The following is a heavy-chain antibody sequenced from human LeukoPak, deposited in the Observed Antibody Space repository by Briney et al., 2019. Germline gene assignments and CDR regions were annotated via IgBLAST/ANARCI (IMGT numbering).Heavy chain of an antibody. D-gene: IGHD7-27*01. J-gene: IGHJ4*02. CDR2: TYYRSKWYD. V-gene: IGHV6-1*01. CDR3: ARGLGSFDY. CDR1: GDSVSSNSAA. Sequence: SQTLSLTCAISGDSVSSNSAAWHWIRQSPSSGLEWLGRTYYRSKWYDDYAVSVKSRITIKPDTSKNQVSLQLNSVTPEDTAVYYCARGLGSFDYWGQGTLVTVSS.